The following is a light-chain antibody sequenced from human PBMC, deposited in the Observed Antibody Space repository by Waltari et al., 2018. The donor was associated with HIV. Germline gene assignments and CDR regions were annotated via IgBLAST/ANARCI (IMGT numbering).Light chain of an antibody. CDR2: YNN. V-gene: IGLV1-51*01. Sequence: QSVLTQPPSVSAAPGQQVTITCSGGSSNIGNNYISAFQQLPGTAPKLLISYNNNRPSGIPDRFSGSKSGTSATLGIAGLQAGDEADYYCVAWDTGLSAVVFGGGTKLTVL. CDR3: VAWDTGLSAVV. CDR1: SSNIGNNY. J-gene: IGLJ3*02.